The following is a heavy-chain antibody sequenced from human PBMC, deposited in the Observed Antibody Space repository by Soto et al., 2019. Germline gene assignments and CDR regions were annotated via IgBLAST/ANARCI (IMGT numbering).Heavy chain of an antibody. D-gene: IGHD3-22*01. CDR3: ARVSYYDSSGYYWYYFDY. J-gene: IGHJ4*02. CDR1: GFTFSSYG. CDR2: IWYDGSNK. V-gene: IGHV3-33*01. Sequence: GGSLRLSCAASGFTFSSYGMHWVRQAPGKGLEWVAVIWYDGSNKYYADSVKGRFTISRDNSKNTLYLQMNSLRAEDTAVYYCARVSYYDSSGYYWYYFDYWGQGTLVTVSS.